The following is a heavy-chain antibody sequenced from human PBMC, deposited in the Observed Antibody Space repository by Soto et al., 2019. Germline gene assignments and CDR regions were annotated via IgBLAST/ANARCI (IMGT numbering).Heavy chain of an antibody. D-gene: IGHD6-13*01. CDR1: GFTFSSYA. CDR2: ISYDGSNK. J-gene: IGHJ5*02. Sequence: GGSLRLSCAASGFTFSSYAMHWVRQAPGKGLEWVAVISYDGSNKYHADSVKDRFNISRDNSKNTLYLQMNSLRAEDTAVYYCARDRGSSSWYWSRNWFDPWGQGTLVTVSS. CDR3: ARDRGSSSWYWSRNWFDP. V-gene: IGHV3-30-3*01.